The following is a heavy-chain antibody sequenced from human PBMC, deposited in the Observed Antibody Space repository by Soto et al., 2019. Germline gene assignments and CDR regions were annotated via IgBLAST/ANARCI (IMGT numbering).Heavy chain of an antibody. J-gene: IGHJ5*02. CDR2: IHYSGRT. Sequence: ASETLSLTCAVSGGSITSGAYYWTWIRQHPGKGLEWIAYIHYSGRTYYNPSLKSRVTISVDTFNNQFSLKLSSVTAADTAVYYCARYYFDSSGYSNWFDPWGQGTLVTAPQ. V-gene: IGHV4-31*11. CDR3: ARYYFDSSGYSNWFDP. D-gene: IGHD3-22*01. CDR1: GGSITSGAYY.